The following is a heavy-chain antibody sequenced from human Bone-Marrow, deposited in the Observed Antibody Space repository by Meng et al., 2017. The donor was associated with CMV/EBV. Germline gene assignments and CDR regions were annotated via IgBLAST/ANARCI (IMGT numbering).Heavy chain of an antibody. CDR3: ARGTAMAYGMDV. V-gene: IGHV1-2*02. CDR1: GYTFTSYG. Sequence: ASVKVSCKASGYTFTSYGISWVRQAPGQGLEWMGWINPNSGGTNYAQKFQGRVTMTRDTSISTAFMDLSRLRSDDTSVYYCARGTAMAYGMDVWGQGTTVTVSS. J-gene: IGHJ6*01. CDR2: INPNSGGT. D-gene: IGHD5-18*01.